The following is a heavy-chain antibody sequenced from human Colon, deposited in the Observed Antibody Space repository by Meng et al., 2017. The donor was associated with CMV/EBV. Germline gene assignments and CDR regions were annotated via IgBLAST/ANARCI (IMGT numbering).Heavy chain of an antibody. V-gene: IGHV3-23*01. CDR1: GFTFSSYA. Sequence: EVQLLESXGGSVQPGGSLRLFCGASGFTFSSYAMSWVRQAPGKGLEWVSGISTSGTRTYYADSVKGRFTISRDNSKNTVHLQMNSLRAEDTAVYYCAKDRPCSGCSPIDYVGQGTLVTVSS. D-gene: IGHD6-19*01. CDR2: ISTSGTRT. CDR3: AKDRPCSGCSPIDY. J-gene: IGHJ4*02.